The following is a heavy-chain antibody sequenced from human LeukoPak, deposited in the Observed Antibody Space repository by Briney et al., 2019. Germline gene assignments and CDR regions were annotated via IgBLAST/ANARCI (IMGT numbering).Heavy chain of an antibody. CDR2: INHSGST. Sequence: PSETLSLTCAVYGGSFSGYYWSWIRQPPGKGLEWIGEINHSGSTNYNPSLKSRVTISVDTSKNQFSLKLSSVTAADTAVYYCARGPDTGIVGATPWGQGTLVTVSS. J-gene: IGHJ5*02. V-gene: IGHV4-34*01. CDR1: GGSFSGYY. D-gene: IGHD1-26*01. CDR3: ARGPDTGIVGATP.